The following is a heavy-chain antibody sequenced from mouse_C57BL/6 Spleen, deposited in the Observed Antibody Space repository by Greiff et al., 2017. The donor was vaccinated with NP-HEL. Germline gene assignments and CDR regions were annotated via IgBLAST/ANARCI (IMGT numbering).Heavy chain of an antibody. D-gene: IGHD3-2*02. J-gene: IGHJ3*01. V-gene: IGHV1-36*01. Sequence: VQLKQSGPVLVKPGPSVKISCKASGFTFTDYYMHWVKQSHGKSLEWIGLVYPYNGGTSYNQKFKGKATLTVDTSSSTAYMELNSLTSEDSAVYYCARGKDGDSSGSAWFAYWGQGTLVTVSA. CDR3: ARGKDGDSSGSAWFAY. CDR2: VYPYNGGT. CDR1: GFTFTDYY.